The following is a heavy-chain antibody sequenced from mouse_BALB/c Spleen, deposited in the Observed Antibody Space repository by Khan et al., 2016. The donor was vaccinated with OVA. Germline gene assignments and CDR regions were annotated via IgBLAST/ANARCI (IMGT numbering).Heavy chain of an antibody. CDR2: IYPGDGTT. CDR3: AREGLRGFALDY. V-gene: IGHV1S56*01. CDR1: GYTFTSYD. Sequence: QVQLQQSGPDLVKPGALVKISCKASGYTFTSYDINWVKQRPGQGLEWIGWIYPGDGTTKYNEKFKGRATLTADKSSSTAYMQLSSLTSEDSAVYVCAREGLRGFALDYWGQGTSVTVSS. J-gene: IGHJ4*01. D-gene: IGHD2-4*01.